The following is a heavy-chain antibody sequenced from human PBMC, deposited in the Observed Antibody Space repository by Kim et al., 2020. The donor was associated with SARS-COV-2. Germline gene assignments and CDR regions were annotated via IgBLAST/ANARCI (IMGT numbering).Heavy chain of an antibody. CDR1: GGTFSSYA. CDR2: IIPIFGTA. Sequence: SVKVSCKASGGTFSSYAISWVRQAPGQGLEWMGGIIPIFGTANYAQKFQGRVTITADESTSTAYMELSSLRSEDTAVYYCARDRAIYIAAAGRDAFDIWGQGTMVTVSS. CDR3: ARDRAIYIAAAGRDAFDI. D-gene: IGHD6-13*01. V-gene: IGHV1-69*13. J-gene: IGHJ3*02.